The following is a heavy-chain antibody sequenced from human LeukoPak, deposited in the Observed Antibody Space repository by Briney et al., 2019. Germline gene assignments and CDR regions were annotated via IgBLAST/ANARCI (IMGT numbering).Heavy chain of an antibody. CDR3: ARGCRIAAAGNGDVEDYYYYMDV. Sequence: SETLSLTCTVSGGSISSSSYYWGWIRQPPGKGLEWIGSIYYSGSTYYNPSLKSRVTISVDTSKNQFSLKLSSVTAADTAVYYCARGCRIAAAGNGDVEDYYYYMDVWGKGTTVTVSS. J-gene: IGHJ6*03. D-gene: IGHD6-13*01. V-gene: IGHV4-39*01. CDR2: IYYSGST. CDR1: GGSISSSSYY.